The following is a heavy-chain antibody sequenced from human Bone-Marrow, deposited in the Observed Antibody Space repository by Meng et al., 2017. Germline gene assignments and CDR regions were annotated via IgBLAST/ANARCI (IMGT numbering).Heavy chain of an antibody. V-gene: IGHV1-2*02. D-gene: IGHD3-16*01. CDR3: ARGGTLDY. J-gene: IGHJ4*02. CDR1: GYTFTAFY. Sequence: ASVKVSCKTTGYTFTAFYVHWVRQAPGQGLEWMGWVNTKTGATNYAQNFQGRVTLSRDTSTFTAYMDLRWLGYDDTAVYYCARGGTLDYWGQGTLVTVSS. CDR2: VNTKTGAT.